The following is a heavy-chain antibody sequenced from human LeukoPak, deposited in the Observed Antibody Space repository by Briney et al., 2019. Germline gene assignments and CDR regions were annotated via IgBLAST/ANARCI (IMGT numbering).Heavy chain of an antibody. D-gene: IGHD2-2*01. CDR2: ISDSGST. V-gene: IGHV4-59*12. CDR1: GGSIRSYY. J-gene: IGHJ4*02. CDR3: ARRGEDYCSSTNCLDY. Sequence: SETLSLTCTVSGGSIRSYYWSWIRQPPGKRLEWIGYISDSGSTNYNPSLKSRVTISVDTSKNQFSLKLSSVTAADTAVYYCARRGEDYCSSTNCLDYWGQGTLVTVSS.